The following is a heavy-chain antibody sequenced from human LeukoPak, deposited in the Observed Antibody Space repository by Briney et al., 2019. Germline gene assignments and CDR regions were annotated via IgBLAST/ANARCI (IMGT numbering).Heavy chain of an antibody. CDR3: ARWIQLWLSGDAFDI. CDR2: INWNGGST. V-gene: IGHV3-20*04. CDR1: GFTFDDYG. Sequence: WSGGSLRLSCAAPGFTFDDYGMSWVRQAPGKGLEWVSGINWNGGSTGYADSVKGRFTISRDNAKNSLYLQMNSLRAEDTALYYCARWIQLWLSGDAFDIWGQGTMVTVSS. J-gene: IGHJ3*02. D-gene: IGHD5-18*01.